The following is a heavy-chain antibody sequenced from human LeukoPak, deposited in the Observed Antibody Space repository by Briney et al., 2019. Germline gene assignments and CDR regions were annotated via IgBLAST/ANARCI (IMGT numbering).Heavy chain of an antibody. D-gene: IGHD2/OR15-2a*01. CDR1: GFTFSTSW. V-gene: IGHV3-74*01. CDR2: INSDGSGT. Sequence: GGSLRLSCAASGFTFSTSWMHWVRQAPGKGLVWVSRINSDGSGTTYADSVKGRFTISRDNAKNTLYLQMNSLRPEDTALYYCAKDRAARGRGNYFYMDVWGKGTTVTVSS. J-gene: IGHJ6*03. CDR3: AKDRAARGRGNYFYMDV.